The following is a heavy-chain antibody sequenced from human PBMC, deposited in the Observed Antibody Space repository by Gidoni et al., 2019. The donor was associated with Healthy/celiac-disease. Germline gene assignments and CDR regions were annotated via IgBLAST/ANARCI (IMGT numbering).Heavy chain of an antibody. D-gene: IGHD1-26*01. CDR1: GGTFSTYA. CDR2: IIPIFGTA. Sequence: QVQLVQSGAEVKQPRSSVKFSCKASGGTFSTYAISWVRQAPGQVLEWMGGIIPIFGTANYAQKFQGRVTITADESTSTAYMELSSLRSEDTAVYYCARTQWELRNYYYGMDVWGQGTTVTVSS. CDR3: ARTQWELRNYYYGMDV. V-gene: IGHV1-69*01. J-gene: IGHJ6*02.